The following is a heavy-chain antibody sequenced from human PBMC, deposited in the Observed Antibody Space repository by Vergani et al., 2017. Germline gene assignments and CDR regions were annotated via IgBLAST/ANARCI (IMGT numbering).Heavy chain of an antibody. V-gene: IGHV4-34*01. D-gene: IGHD6-6*01. Sequence: QVQLQQWGAGLLKPSETLSLTCAVYGGSFSGYYWSWIRQPPGKGLEWIGEINHSGSTNYNPSLKSRVTISVDTSKNQFPLKLSSVTAADTAVYYGARGGIAARPGFDYWGQGTLVTVSS. CDR3: ARGGIAARPGFDY. CDR2: INHSGST. J-gene: IGHJ4*02. CDR1: GGSFSGYY.